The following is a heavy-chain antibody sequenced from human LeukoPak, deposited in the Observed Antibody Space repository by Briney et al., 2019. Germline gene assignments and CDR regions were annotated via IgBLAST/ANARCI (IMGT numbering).Heavy chain of an antibody. CDR2: INWNGGST. CDR3: ARGGYYGSGRDYYYYYMDV. V-gene: IGHV3-20*01. J-gene: IGHJ6*03. CDR1: GFTFDDYG. D-gene: IGHD3-10*01. Sequence: GGSLRLSCAASGFTFDDYGMSWVRQAPGKGLEWVSGINWNGGSTGYADSVKGRFTISRDNAKNSLYLQMNSLRAEDTALYHCARGGYYGSGRDYYYYYMDVWGKGTTVTISS.